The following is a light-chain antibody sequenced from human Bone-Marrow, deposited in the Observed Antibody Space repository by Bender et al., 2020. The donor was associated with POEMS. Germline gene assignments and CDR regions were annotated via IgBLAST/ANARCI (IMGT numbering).Light chain of an antibody. CDR3: CSYAGTWV. J-gene: IGLJ3*02. CDR1: NNDVGSYNL. CDR2: EVS. Sequence: QSALTQPASVSGSPGQSITISCTGTNNDVGSYNLVSWYQQHPGKAPKLMIYEVSNLPSGVSNRFSGSKSGNTASLTISGLQAEDEADYYCCSYAGTWVFGGGTKLTVL. V-gene: IGLV2-23*02.